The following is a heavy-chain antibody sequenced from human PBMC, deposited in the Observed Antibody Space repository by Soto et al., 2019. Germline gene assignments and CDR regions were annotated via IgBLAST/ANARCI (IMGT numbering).Heavy chain of an antibody. V-gene: IGHV1-8*01. CDR2: MNPNSGNT. CDR3: AGVMGWHYHMLNGQNRDSFGI. D-gene: IGHD3-9*01. J-gene: IGHJ3*02. Sequence: QVQLVQSGAEVKKPGASVKVSCKASGYTFTSYDINWVRQATGQGLEWMGWMNPNSGNTGYAQKFQGRVTMTRNTSLDAAYMELRILRSEAAAVYYCAGVMGWHYHMLNGQNRDSFGIWGQGRMGTVSS. CDR1: GYTFTSYD.